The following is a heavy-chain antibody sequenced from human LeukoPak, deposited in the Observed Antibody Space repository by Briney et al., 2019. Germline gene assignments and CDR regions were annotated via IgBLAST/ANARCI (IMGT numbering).Heavy chain of an antibody. J-gene: IGHJ4*02. D-gene: IGHD5-24*01. CDR2: ISGSGGST. V-gene: IGHV3-23*01. CDR3: AKDQGPGDGYNFEGLFDY. CDR1: GFTFSSYA. Sequence: PGGSLRLSCAASGFTFSSYAMSWVRQAPGKGLEWVSAISGSGGSTYYADSVKGRFTISRDNSKNTLYLQMNSLRAENTAVYYCAKDQGPGDGYNFEGLFDYWGQGTLVTVSS.